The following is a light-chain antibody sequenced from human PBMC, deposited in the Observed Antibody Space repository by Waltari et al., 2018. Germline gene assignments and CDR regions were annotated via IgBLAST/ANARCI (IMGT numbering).Light chain of an antibody. CDR3: AVWDDSLGGV. CDR1: NSNIEGHS. Sequence: QSVLTQPPSVSGTPGQRVTISCSGSNSNIEGHSVNWYQQVPGTAPKLLIYNDNQGPSGVPDRFAASKSGTSASLAITGLQSEDEADYYCAVWDDSLGGVFGGGTKLTVL. V-gene: IGLV1-44*01. CDR2: NDN. J-gene: IGLJ3*02.